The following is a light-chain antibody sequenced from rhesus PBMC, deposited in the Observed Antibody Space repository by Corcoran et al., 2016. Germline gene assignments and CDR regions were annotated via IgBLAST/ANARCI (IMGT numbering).Light chain of an antibody. CDR2: VAS. CDR3: IQYNSFPFT. Sequence: DIQMTQSPSSLSASVGDRVTITCRARQGIGTYLNWYPQRPGKVPKRLIYVASSLESGVPSRFSGSGSGTDFTLTISSLQPEDFATYYCIQYNSFPFTFGQGTNVEIK. CDR1: QGIGTY. J-gene: IGKJ2*01. V-gene: IGKV1-43*01.